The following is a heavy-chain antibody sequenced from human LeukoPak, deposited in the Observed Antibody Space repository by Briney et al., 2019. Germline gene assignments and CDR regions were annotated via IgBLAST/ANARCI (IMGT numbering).Heavy chain of an antibody. Sequence: GGSLRLSCSASGSSFSSSGMHWVRQAPGKGLEYVSAISTNGGSTYYADSVKGRFTISRDNSKNTLYLQMSSLRAEDTAVYYCVKCANSGCYYYYWGQGTLVTVSS. CDR3: VKCANSGCYYYY. J-gene: IGHJ4*02. CDR2: ISTNGGST. D-gene: IGHD3-10*01. CDR1: GSSFSSSG. V-gene: IGHV3-64D*06.